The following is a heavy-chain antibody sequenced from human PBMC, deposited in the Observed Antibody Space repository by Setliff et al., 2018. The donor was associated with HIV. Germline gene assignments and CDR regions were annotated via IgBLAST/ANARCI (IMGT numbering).Heavy chain of an antibody. CDR1: GGTFSSYA. V-gene: IGHV1-69*13. Sequence: SVKVSCKASGGTFSSYAISWVRQAPGQGLEWMGGIIPISGTVNYAQKFWGRVTITADASTSTAYMELSSLSSEDTAVYYCARGMDYYDTSGYYQYYFDYWGQGTLVTVSS. CDR2: IIPISGTV. D-gene: IGHD3-22*01. J-gene: IGHJ4*02. CDR3: ARGMDYYDTSGYYQYYFDY.